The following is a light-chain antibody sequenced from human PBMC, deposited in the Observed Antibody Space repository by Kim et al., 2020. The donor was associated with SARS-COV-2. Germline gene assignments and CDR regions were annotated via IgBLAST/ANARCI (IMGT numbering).Light chain of an antibody. Sequence: APGKTARITCGGNNIESKSVHRFQQKPGRSPALVIYYDSDRASGIPERFAGSNSGNTATLTISGVEAGDEADYYCQVWDSTSDHWVFGGGTKVTVL. CDR1: NIESKS. CDR3: QVWDSTSDHWV. V-gene: IGLV3-21*04. CDR2: YDS. J-gene: IGLJ3*02.